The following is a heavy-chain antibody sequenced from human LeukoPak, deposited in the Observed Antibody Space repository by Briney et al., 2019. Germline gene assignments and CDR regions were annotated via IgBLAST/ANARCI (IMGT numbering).Heavy chain of an antibody. CDR3: ARIMSTVSRTFDY. D-gene: IGHD5/OR15-5a*01. CDR2: IYYSGST. V-gene: IGHV4-59*01. J-gene: IGHJ4*02. Sequence: SETLSLTCTVSGGSLNNYYWAWIRQPPGKDLEWIGYIYYSGSTNCNPSLKSRVTISVDTSSNQFSLKLSSVTAADTAVYYCARIMSTVSRTFDYWGQGTLVTVSS. CDR1: GGSLNNYY.